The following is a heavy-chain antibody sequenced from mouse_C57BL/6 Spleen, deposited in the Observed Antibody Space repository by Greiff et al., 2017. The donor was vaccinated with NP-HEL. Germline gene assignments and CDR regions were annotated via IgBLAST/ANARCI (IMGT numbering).Heavy chain of an antibody. V-gene: IGHV1-69*01. CDR1: GYTFTSYW. CDR3: ARRGTTVVARGAMDY. CDR2: IDPSDSYT. Sequence: QVQLQQPGAELVMPGASVKLSCKASGYTFTSYWMHWVKQRPGQGLEWIGEIDPSDSYTNYNQKFKGKSTLTVDKSSSTAYMQLSSLTSEDSAVYYCARRGTTVVARGAMDYWGQGTSVTVSS. J-gene: IGHJ4*01. D-gene: IGHD1-1*01.